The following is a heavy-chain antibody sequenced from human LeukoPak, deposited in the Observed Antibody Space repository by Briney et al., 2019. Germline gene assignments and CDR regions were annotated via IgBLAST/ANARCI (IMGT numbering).Heavy chain of an antibody. Sequence: PGGSLRLSCAASGFTFSSYGMSWVRQAPGKGLEWVAFIPSDGSDNYYANSVKGRFTISRDNSKNTLYLQMNSLRSEDTAMYYCAKGLGDYDDFRLGYWGQGTLVTVSS. CDR3: AKGLGDYDDFRLGY. V-gene: IGHV3-30*02. CDR2: IPSDGSDN. J-gene: IGHJ4*02. D-gene: IGHD4-17*01. CDR1: GFTFSSYG.